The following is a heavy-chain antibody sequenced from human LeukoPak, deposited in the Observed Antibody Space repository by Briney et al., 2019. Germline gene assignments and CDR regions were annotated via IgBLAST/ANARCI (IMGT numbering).Heavy chain of an antibody. CDR2: SYTSGST. Sequence: SETLSLTCTVSGASISTYYWSWIRQPAGKGLEWIGRSYTSGSTNYNPSLKRRVTMSVDTSKNQFSLKLRSVTAADTAVYYCTREYSNSEPYYFDYWGQGTLVTVSS. CDR1: GASISTYY. V-gene: IGHV4-4*07. J-gene: IGHJ4*02. CDR3: TREYSNSEPYYFDY. D-gene: IGHD4-11*01.